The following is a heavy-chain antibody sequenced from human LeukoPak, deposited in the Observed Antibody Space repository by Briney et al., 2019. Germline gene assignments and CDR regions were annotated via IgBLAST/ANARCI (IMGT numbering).Heavy chain of an antibody. CDR2: IGPTDSYT. D-gene: IGHD3/OR15-3a*01. CDR3: ARDGRDYYYAMDV. Sequence: GESLKISCKGSGYSFTSYWISWVRQMPGKGLEWMGRIGPTDSYTNYSPPFQGHVTISADKSISTAYLQWSSLKASDTAMYYCARDGRDYYYAMDVWGQGTTVTVSS. J-gene: IGHJ6*02. V-gene: IGHV5-10-1*01. CDR1: GYSFTSYW.